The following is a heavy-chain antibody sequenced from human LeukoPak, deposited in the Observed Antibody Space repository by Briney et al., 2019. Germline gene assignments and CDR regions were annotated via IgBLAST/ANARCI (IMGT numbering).Heavy chain of an antibody. D-gene: IGHD2-8*01. Sequence: PGRSLRLSRTASGFTFGDYAMSWFREAPGKGLEWVGFIRSKAYGGTTEYAASVKGRFTISRDDSKSIAYLQMSSLKTEDTAVYYCTREFQGNGFDYWGQGTLVTVSS. J-gene: IGHJ4*02. V-gene: IGHV3-49*03. CDR3: TREFQGNGFDY. CDR2: IRSKAYGGTT. CDR1: GFTFGDYA.